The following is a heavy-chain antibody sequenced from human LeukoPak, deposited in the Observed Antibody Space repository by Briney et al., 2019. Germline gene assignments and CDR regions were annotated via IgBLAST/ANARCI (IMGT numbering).Heavy chain of an antibody. V-gene: IGHV1-69*13. CDR2: IIPIFGTA. CDR3: ARDRGDGYNRYAFDI. Sequence: ASVKVSCKASGGTFSSYAISWVRQAPGQGFEWMGGIIPIFGTANYAQKFQGRVTITADESTSTAYMELSSLRSEDTAVYYCARDRGDGYNRYAFDIWGQGTMVTVSS. D-gene: IGHD5-24*01. J-gene: IGHJ3*02. CDR1: GGTFSSYA.